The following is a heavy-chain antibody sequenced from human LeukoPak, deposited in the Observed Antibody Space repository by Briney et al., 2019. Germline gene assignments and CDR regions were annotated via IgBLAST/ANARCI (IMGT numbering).Heavy chain of an antibody. CDR1: GGSISSYY. D-gene: IGHD5-18*01. V-gene: IGHV4-59*01. CDR3: ARVGYSYGQFDY. J-gene: IGHJ4*02. Sequence: SETLSLTCTVSGGSISSYYWSWIRQPPGKGLEWIGYIYYNGSTNYNPSLKSRVTISVDTSKNQFSLKLSSVTAADTAVYYCARVGYSYGQFDYWGQGTLVTVSS. CDR2: IYYNGST.